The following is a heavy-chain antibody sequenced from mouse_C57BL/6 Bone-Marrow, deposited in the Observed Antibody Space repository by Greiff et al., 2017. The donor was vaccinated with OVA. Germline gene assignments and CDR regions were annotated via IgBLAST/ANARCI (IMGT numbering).Heavy chain of an antibody. CDR1: GFTFSDYG. CDR3: ASAVTVAY. Sequence: EVKLMESGGGLVKPGGSLKLSCAASGFTFSDYGMHWVRQAPEKGLEWVAYISSGSSTIYYADTVKGRFTISRDNAKNTLFLQMTSLRAEDTAMYYCASAVTVAYWGQGTLVTVSA. D-gene: IGHD2-2*01. CDR2: ISSGSSTI. V-gene: IGHV5-17*01. J-gene: IGHJ3*01.